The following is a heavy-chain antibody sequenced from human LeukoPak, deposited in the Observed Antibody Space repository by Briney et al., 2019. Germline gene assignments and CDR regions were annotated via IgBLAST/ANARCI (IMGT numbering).Heavy chain of an antibody. V-gene: IGHV1-69*05. CDR1: GGTFSSYA. CDR2: IIPIFGTA. CDR3: ARGDGSELGVDY. D-gene: IGHD5-24*01. J-gene: IGHJ4*02. Sequence: SVKVSCKASGGTFSSYAISWVRQAPGQGLERMGGIIPIFGTANYAQKFQGRVTITTDESTSTAYMELSSLRSEDTAVYYCARGDGSELGVDYWGQGTLVTVSS.